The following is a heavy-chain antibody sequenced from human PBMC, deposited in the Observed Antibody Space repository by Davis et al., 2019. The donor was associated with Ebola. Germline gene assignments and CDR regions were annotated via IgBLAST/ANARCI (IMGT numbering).Heavy chain of an antibody. CDR1: GFTFDDYA. D-gene: IGHD6-13*01. CDR2: ISWNSGYI. Sequence: PGGSLRLSCAASGFTFDDYAMHWVRQAPGKGLEWVSGISWNSGYIGYADSVKGRFTISRDNAKNSLYLQMNSLRAEDTALYYCATGIAAAGTPYYYGMDVWGQGTTVTASS. J-gene: IGHJ6*02. V-gene: IGHV3-9*01. CDR3: ATGIAAAGTPYYYGMDV.